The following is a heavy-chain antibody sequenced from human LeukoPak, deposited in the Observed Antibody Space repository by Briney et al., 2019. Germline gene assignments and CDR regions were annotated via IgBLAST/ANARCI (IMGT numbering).Heavy chain of an antibody. Sequence: GEPLKISCKGSGYTFSSYWITWVRQMPGKGLEWMGRIDPSDSYTNYSPSFQGHVTISADKSISTAYLQWSSLKASDTAMYYCARRPYGDYYGVGDYWGQGTLVTVSS. D-gene: IGHD4-17*01. CDR1: GYTFSSYW. V-gene: IGHV5-10-1*01. CDR2: IDPSDSYT. J-gene: IGHJ4*02. CDR3: ARRPYGDYYGVGDY.